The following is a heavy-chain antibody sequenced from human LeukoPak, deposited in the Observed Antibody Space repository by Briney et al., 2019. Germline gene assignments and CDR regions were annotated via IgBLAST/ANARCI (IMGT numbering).Heavy chain of an antibody. Sequence: ASVKVSCKASGYTFTSYYMHWVRQAPGQGLEWMGWINPNSGGTSYAQKFQGRVTMTRDMSMSTVYMELSRLRSDDTAVYYCARERYSGSYVDAFDIWGQGTMVTVSS. CDR3: ARERYSGSYVDAFDI. D-gene: IGHD1-26*01. CDR2: INPNSGGT. CDR1: GYTFTSYY. J-gene: IGHJ3*02. V-gene: IGHV1-2*02.